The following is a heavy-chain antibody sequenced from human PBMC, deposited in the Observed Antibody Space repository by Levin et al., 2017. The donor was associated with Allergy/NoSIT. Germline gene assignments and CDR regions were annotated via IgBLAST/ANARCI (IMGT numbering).Heavy chain of an antibody. CDR1: GGSVSSGSYY. V-gene: IGHV4-61*01. CDR2: IYYSGST. CDR3: ARDRADTAMGGDLDY. D-gene: IGHD5-18*01. J-gene: IGHJ4*02. Sequence: SETLSLTCTVSGGSVSSGSYYWSWIRQPPGKGLEWIGYIYYSGSTNYNPSLKSRVTISVDTSKNQFSLKLSSVTAADTAVYYCARDRADTAMGGDLDYWGQGTLVTVSS.